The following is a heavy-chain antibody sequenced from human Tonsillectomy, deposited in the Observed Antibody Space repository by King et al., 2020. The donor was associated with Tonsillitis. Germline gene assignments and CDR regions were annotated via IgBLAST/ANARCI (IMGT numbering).Heavy chain of an antibody. V-gene: IGHV4-39*07. CDR3: ARLPIAVAVTYWYFDL. CDR2: IYYSGST. J-gene: IGHJ2*01. CDR1: GGSISSSSYY. Sequence: LQLQESGPGLVKPSETLSLTCTVSGGSISSSSYYWGWIRQPPGKGLEWIGSIYYSGSTYYNPSLKSRVTISVDTSKNQFSLKLSSVTAADTAVYYCARLPIAVAVTYWYFDLWGRGTLVTVSS. D-gene: IGHD6-19*01.